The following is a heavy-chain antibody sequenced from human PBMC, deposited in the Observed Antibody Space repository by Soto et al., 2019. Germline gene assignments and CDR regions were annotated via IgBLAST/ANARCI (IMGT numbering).Heavy chain of an antibody. CDR1: GFTFRDYY. J-gene: IGHJ4*02. CDR2: ISTTGSFT. CDR3: ARAQWELDY. Sequence: PGGSLRLSCAASGFTFRDYYMSWIRQAPGKGLEWVSYISTTGSFTNYADSLKGRFTISRDNAKNSLYLQMNSLRADDTAVYYCARAQWELDYWGQGTLVTVSS. D-gene: IGHD1-26*01. V-gene: IGHV3-11*06.